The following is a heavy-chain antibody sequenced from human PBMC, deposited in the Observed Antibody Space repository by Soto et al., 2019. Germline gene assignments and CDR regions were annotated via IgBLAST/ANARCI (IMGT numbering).Heavy chain of an antibody. CDR3: ARAPDF. CDR2: ISYSGST. V-gene: IGHV4-59*01. CDR1: GGSISSYV. D-gene: IGHD3-3*01. J-gene: IGHJ4*02. Sequence: SETLSLTCTVSGGSISSYVWSWIRQPPGKGLEWIGYISYSGSTDYSPSLESRATISADTSSNQFSLKLRSVTAADTAVYYCARAPDFWSRGTLVTVSS.